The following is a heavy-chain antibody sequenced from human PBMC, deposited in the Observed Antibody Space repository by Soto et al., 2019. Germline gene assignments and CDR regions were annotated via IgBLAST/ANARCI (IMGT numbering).Heavy chain of an antibody. CDR1: GGTFTNYA. J-gene: IGHJ6*02. CDR3: ARERYVGYCITTTCPKPFYYYAMDV. D-gene: IGHD2-2*01. V-gene: IGHV1-69*13. Sequence: SVKVSCKASGGTFTNYAFSWVRQAPGQGLEWMGGIIPIFGTPDYAQKFQGRVTITADESTRTASMELSSLRSDDTAVYYCARERYVGYCITTTCPKPFYYYAMDVWGQGTTVTVSS. CDR2: IIPIFGTP.